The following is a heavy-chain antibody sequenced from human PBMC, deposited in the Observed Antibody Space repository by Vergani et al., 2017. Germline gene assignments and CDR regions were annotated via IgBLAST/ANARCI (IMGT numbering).Heavy chain of an antibody. Sequence: QVQLVQSGAEVKKPGSSVKVSCKASGGTFSSYAISWVRQAPGQGLEWMGRIIPIFGTANYAQKFQGRVTITADESTSTAYMELSSLRPEDTAVYYCARDLLGYCSGGSCYLPAFDIWGQGTMVTVSS. CDR2: IIPIFGTA. CDR1: GGTFSSYA. CDR3: ARDLLGYCSGGSCYLPAFDI. V-gene: IGHV1-69*18. D-gene: IGHD2-15*01. J-gene: IGHJ3*02.